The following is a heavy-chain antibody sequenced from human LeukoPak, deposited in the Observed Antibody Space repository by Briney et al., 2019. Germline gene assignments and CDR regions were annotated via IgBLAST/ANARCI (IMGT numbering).Heavy chain of an antibody. Sequence: PSETLSLTCTVSGGSISSYYWSWIRQPPGKGLEWIGYIYYSGSTNYNPSLKSRVTISVDTSKNQFSLKLSSVTAADTAVYYCARDRGGPDGSGSYSFDYWGQGTLVTVSS. CDR2: IYYSGST. CDR3: ARDRGGPDGSGSYSFDY. V-gene: IGHV4-59*01. D-gene: IGHD3-10*01. CDR1: GGSISSYY. J-gene: IGHJ4*02.